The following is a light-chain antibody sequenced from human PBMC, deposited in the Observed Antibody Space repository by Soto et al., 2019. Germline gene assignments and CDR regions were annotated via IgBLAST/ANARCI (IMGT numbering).Light chain of an antibody. Sequence: QSVLTQPPSASGTAGQRVTISCSGSNSNIGTNTVNWYQQLPGTAPRLLIYTNNQRPSGVPQRFSGSKTGTSASLAIGGLXSEDGADCYCAAWDDSLGAFVFGTGTKVTVL. V-gene: IGLV1-44*01. CDR2: TNN. CDR3: AAWDDSLGAFV. CDR1: NSNIGTNT. J-gene: IGLJ1*01.